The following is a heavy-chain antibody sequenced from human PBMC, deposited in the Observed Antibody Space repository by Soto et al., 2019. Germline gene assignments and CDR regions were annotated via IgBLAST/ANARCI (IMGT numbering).Heavy chain of an antibody. D-gene: IGHD3-22*01. CDR3: AREGDSSGYKAFDI. Sequence: PSETLSLTCTVSGGSISSSSYYWGWIRQHPGKGLEWIGYIYYSGSTYYNPSLKSRVTISVDTSKNQFSLKLSSVTAADTAVYYCAREGDSSGYKAFDIWGQGTMVTVSS. CDR1: GGSISSSSYY. J-gene: IGHJ3*02. CDR2: IYYSGST. V-gene: IGHV4-31*02.